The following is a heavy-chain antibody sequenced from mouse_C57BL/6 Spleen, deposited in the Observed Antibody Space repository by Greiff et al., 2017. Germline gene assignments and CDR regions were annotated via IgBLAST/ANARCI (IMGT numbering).Heavy chain of an antibody. J-gene: IGHJ4*01. Sequence: VQLQQSGAELVRPGASVTLSCKASGYTFTDYEMHWVKQTPVHGLEWIGAIDPETGGTAYNQKFKGKAILTADKSSSTAYMELRSLTSEDSAVYYSTRSLSTNYAMDYWGQGTSVTVSS. D-gene: IGHD5-1*01. CDR2: IDPETGGT. V-gene: IGHV1-15*01. CDR1: GYTFTDYE. CDR3: TRSLSTNYAMDY.